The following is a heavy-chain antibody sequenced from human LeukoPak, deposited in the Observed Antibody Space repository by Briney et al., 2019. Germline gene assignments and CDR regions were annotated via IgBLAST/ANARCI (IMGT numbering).Heavy chain of an antibody. D-gene: IGHD2-2*01. CDR1: GGTFISYA. CDR2: IIPIFGTA. J-gene: IGHJ5*02. CDR3: ARGVDIVVVPAAPYNWFDP. V-gene: IGHV1-69*05. Sequence: SVKVSCKASGGTFISYAISWVRQAPGQGLEWMGGIIPIFGTANYAQKFQGRVTITTDESTSTAYMELSSLRSEDTAVYYCARGVDIVVVPAAPYNWFDPWSQGTLVTVSS.